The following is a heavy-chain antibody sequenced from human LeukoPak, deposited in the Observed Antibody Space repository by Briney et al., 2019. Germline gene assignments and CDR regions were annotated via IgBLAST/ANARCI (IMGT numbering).Heavy chain of an antibody. Sequence: PGGSLRLSCAASGFTFSSHAMIWVRQAPGKGLEWVSPISATGGSTYYADSVKGRFTISRDNSKNTLYLQMNSLRADDTAVYFCGRYDYNRYVAYWGQGTLVTVSS. CDR1: GFTFSSHA. CDR3: GRYDYNRYVAY. J-gene: IGHJ4*02. CDR2: ISATGGST. D-gene: IGHD5-24*01. V-gene: IGHV3-23*01.